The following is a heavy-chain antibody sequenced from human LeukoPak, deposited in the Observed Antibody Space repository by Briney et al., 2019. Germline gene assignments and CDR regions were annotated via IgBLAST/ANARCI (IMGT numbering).Heavy chain of an antibody. D-gene: IGHD3-22*01. CDR1: GGSISSYY. V-gene: IGHV4-59*01. CDR2: IYYSGST. J-gene: IGHJ6*02. Sequence: SETLSLTCTVSGGSISSYYWSWIRQPPGKGLEWIGYIYYSGSTNYNPSLKSRVTISVDTSKNQFSLKLSSVTAADTAVYYCARGIYYDSSGYYPYYYYYYYGMDVWGQGTTVTVSS. CDR3: ARGIYYDSSGYYPYYYYYYYGMDV.